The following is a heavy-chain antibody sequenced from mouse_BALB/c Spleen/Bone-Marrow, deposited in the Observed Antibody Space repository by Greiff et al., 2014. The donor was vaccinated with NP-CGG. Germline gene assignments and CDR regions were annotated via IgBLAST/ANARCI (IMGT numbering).Heavy chain of an antibody. J-gene: IGHJ4*01. D-gene: IGHD1-2*01. Sequence: VQLQESGPGLVAPSQSLSITCTVSGFSLTSYGVHWVRQLPGKGLEWLGVIWADGSTNYNSALMSRLSISKDNSKSQVFLKMNSLQTGDTAMYYCSRITTATGAMDYWGQGTSVTVSS. CDR1: GFSLTSYG. V-gene: IGHV2-9*02. CDR2: IWADGST. CDR3: SRITTATGAMDY.